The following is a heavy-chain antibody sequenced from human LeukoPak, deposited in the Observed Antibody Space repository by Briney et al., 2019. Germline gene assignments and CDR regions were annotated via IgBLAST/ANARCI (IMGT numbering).Heavy chain of an antibody. J-gene: IGHJ5*01. V-gene: IGHV4-59*03. CDR3: ALAPNSNWFDF. CDR2: IHYSGSS. D-gene: IGHD2-8*01. CDR1: GDSTSNFY. Sequence: SETLSLTCTVSGDSTSNFYWNWIRQSPGKGLEWIGNIHYSGSSVYNPSLKSRGTISMDTSRRQFFLKLNSVTAADTAVYFCALAPNSNWFDFWGPGILVTVSS.